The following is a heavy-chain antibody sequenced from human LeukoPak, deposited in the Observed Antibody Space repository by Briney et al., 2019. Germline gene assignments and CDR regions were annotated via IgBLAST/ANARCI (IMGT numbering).Heavy chain of an antibody. CDR1: GGSISSSSYY. J-gene: IGHJ6*03. D-gene: IGHD4-11*01. CDR2: IYYSGST. V-gene: IGHV4-39*01. Sequence: SETLSLTCTVFGGSISSSSYYWGWIRQPPGKGLEWIGSIYYSGSTYYNPSLKSRVTISVDTSKNQFSLKLSSVTAADTAVYYCAISYSNYDYYYMDVWGKGTTVTVSS. CDR3: AISYSNYDYYYMDV.